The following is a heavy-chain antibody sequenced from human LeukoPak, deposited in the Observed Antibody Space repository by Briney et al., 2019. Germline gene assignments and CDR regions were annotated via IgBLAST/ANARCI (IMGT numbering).Heavy chain of an antibody. CDR2: IYYSGKT. Sequence: SETLSLTCTVSGGSINSSTYYWGWIRQPPGKGLEWIGSIYYSGKTDYSPSLQSRVTISVDASKNQFSLNLSSVTAADTAVYYCARDPAVYCRSTNCSHWGQGTLVTVSS. V-gene: IGHV4-39*02. CDR3: ARDPAVYCRSTNCSH. J-gene: IGHJ4*02. D-gene: IGHD2-2*01. CDR1: GGSINSSTYY.